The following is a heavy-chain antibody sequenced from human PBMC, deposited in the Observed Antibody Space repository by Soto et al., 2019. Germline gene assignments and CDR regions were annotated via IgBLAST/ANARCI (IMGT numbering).Heavy chain of an antibody. D-gene: IGHD3-3*01. CDR1: GYTFTSYY. CDR3: AREVRFLEWFRGMDV. J-gene: IGHJ6*02. CDR2: INPSGGST. V-gene: IGHV1-46*01. Sequence: ASVKVSGKASGYTFTSYYMHWVRQAPGQGLEWMGIINPSGGSTSYAQKFQGRVTMTRDTSTSTVYMELSSLRSEDTAVYYCAREVRFLEWFRGMDVWGQGTTVTVSS.